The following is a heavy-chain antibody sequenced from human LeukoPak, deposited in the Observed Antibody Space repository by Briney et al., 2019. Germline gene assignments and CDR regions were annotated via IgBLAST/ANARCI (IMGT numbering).Heavy chain of an antibody. J-gene: IGHJ4*02. D-gene: IGHD6-19*01. Sequence: SETLSLTCTVSGGPISSSSYYWGWIRQPPGKGLEWIGSIYYSGSTYYNPSLKSRVTISVDTSKNQFSLKLSSVTAADTAVYYCARHSSGWYDDYWGQGTLVTVSS. V-gene: IGHV4-39*01. CDR3: ARHSSGWYDDY. CDR2: IYYSGST. CDR1: GGPISSSSYY.